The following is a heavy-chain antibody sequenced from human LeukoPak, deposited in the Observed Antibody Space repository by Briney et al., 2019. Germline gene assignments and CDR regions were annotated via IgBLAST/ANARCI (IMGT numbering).Heavy chain of an antibody. CDR3: ASSYYGSGSYYNNRRHIHWFDP. CDR1: GGTFSSYA. Sequence: GASVKVSCKVSGGTFSSYAISWVRQAPGQGLEWMGGIIPIFGTANYAQKFQGRVTITADESTSTAYMELSSLRSEDTAVYYCASSYYGSGSYYNNRRHIHWFDPWGQGTLVTVSS. CDR2: IIPIFGTA. D-gene: IGHD3-10*01. J-gene: IGHJ5*02. V-gene: IGHV1-69*01.